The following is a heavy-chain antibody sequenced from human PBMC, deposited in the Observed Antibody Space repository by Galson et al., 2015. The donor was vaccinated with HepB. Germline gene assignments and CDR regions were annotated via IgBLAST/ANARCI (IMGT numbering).Heavy chain of an antibody. CDR2: VHPDGSRT. V-gene: IGHV3-74*01. J-gene: IGHJ3*01. CDR3: ARGGGTYSPGGPDV. D-gene: IGHD1-26*01. CDR1: GFTFSSYW. Sequence: SLRLSCATFGFTFSSYWMHWVRQAPGKGLVWVSRVHPDGSRTSYGDSVKGRFTVSRDNAKNTLYLEMKNVRAEDTAVYYCARGGGTYSPGGPDVWGQGTMVTVSS.